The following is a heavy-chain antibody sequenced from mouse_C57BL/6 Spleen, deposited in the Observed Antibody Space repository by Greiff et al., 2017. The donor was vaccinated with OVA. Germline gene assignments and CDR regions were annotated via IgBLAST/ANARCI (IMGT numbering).Heavy chain of an antibody. J-gene: IGHJ4*01. Sequence: EVQLQQSGPELVKPGASVKIPCKASGYTFTDYNMDWVKQSHGKSLEWIGDINPNNGGPIYNQKFKGKATLAVDKASSTAYMELRRLTSEDTGVYYCARNGNYAMDYWGQGTSVTVSS. CDR2: INPNNGGP. CDR3: ARNGNYAMDY. D-gene: IGHD2-1*01. V-gene: IGHV1-18*01. CDR1: GYTFTDYN.